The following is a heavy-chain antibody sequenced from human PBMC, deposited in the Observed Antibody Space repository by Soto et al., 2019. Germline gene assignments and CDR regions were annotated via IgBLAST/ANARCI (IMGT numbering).Heavy chain of an antibody. CDR2: ISYDGSTK. CDR3: ANERSNWSDGGWFDP. V-gene: IGHV3-30*18. D-gene: IGHD1-20*01. J-gene: IGHJ5*02. Sequence: QVQLVESGGGVVQPGRSLRLSCAASGFTFSSYGMHWVRQAPGKGLEWVAVISYDGSTKYYADSVKGRFTISRDNSKNTLYLQMNIRRAEATAVDYGANERSNWSDGGWFDPWGQESMVSVSS. CDR1: GFTFSSYG.